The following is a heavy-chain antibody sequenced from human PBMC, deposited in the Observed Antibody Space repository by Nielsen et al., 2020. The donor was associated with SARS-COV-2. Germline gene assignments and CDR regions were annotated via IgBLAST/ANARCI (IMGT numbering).Heavy chain of an antibody. Sequence: GESLKISCATSGFTCSNCDINWVRQAPGKGLEWVSGITGSGDRTFYADSVKGRFTISRDNSKNTVSLQMNYLRAEDTAVYYCAKVNWNYPGYWGQGTLVTVSS. D-gene: IGHD1-7*01. CDR3: AKVNWNYPGY. J-gene: IGHJ4*02. CDR2: ITGSGDRT. CDR1: GFTCSNCD. V-gene: IGHV3-23*01.